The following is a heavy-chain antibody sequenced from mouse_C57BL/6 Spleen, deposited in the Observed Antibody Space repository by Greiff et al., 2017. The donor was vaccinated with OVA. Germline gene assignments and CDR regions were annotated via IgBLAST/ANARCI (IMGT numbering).Heavy chain of an antibody. J-gene: IGHJ2*01. CDR1: GYTFTSYW. V-gene: IGHV1-72*01. Sequence: VQLQQPGAELVKPGASVKLSCKASGYTFTSYWMHWVKQRPGRGLEWLGTIDPNSGGTTYNEKFKSKATLTVDKPSSTAYMQLSSLTSEDSAVYYCARWGDEGYFDYWGQGTTLTVSS. CDR2: IDPNSGGT. CDR3: ARWGDEGYFDY. D-gene: IGHD3-3*01.